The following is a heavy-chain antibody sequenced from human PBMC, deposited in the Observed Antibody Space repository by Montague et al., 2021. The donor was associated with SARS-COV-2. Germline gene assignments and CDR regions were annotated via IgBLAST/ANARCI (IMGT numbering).Heavy chain of an antibody. Sequence: SLRLSCAASGFTFSSYAMSWVRQAPGKGLEWVSAISGSGGGTYYADSVKGRFTISRDNSKNTLYLQMNSLGAEDTAVYYCAKDLYCSGGSCYYYGMDVWGQGTTVTVSS. CDR3: AKDLYCSGGSCYYYGMDV. D-gene: IGHD2-15*01. CDR2: ISGSGGGT. J-gene: IGHJ6*02. CDR1: GFTFSSYA. V-gene: IGHV3-23*01.